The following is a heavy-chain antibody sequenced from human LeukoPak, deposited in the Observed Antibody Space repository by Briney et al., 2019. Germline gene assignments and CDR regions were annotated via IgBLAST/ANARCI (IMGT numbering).Heavy chain of an antibody. CDR1: GFTVSNNY. Sequence: GGSLRLSCAASGFTVSNNYMNWVRQAPGKGLEWVSVIFSGGATYYAHSVKGRFTFSRDNSKNTLYLQMNRLTPEDTAVYSCARGGCTTTSCSSFAYWGQGPLVTVSS. V-gene: IGHV3-66*02. J-gene: IGHJ4*02. CDR3: ARGGCTTTSCSSFAY. D-gene: IGHD2-2*01. CDR2: IFSGGAT.